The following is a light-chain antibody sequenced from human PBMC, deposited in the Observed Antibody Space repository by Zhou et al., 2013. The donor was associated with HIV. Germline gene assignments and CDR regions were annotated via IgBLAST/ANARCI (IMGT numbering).Light chain of an antibody. J-gene: IGKJ4*01. CDR3: QQYGSSPPLT. CDR2: GAS. V-gene: IGKV3-20*01. CDR1: QTVTNNF. Sequence: EIVLTQSPGTLSLSPGQRATLSCRASQTVTNNFLAWYQQKSGQAPRLLIDGASKRATGIPDRFSGSGSGTDFTLTISRLEPEDFAVYYCQQYGSSPPLTFGGGTKVEIK.